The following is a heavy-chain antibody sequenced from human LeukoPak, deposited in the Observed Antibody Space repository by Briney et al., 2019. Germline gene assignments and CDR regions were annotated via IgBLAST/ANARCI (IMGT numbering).Heavy chain of an antibody. CDR2: IGIAGDT. J-gene: IGHJ3*02. CDR1: GFTFSSYD. CDR3: IRGRIQASGIDAFDI. V-gene: IGHV3-13*01. D-gene: IGHD1-1*01. Sequence: GGSLRLSCAASGFTFSSYDMHWVRQAPGRGLEWVSAIGIAGDTYYPDSVKGRFTISRENAKNSMYLQMNSLKDGDTAVYYCIRGRIQASGIDAFDIWGQGTMVTVSS.